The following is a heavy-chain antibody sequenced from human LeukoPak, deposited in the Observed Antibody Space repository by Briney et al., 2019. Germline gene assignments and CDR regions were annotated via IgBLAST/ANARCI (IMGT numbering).Heavy chain of an antibody. CDR2: IIPIFGTA. V-gene: IGHV1-69*13. CDR3: ARAANYYYYYGMDV. Sequence: SVKVSCKASGGTFSSYAISWVRQAPGQGLEWMGGIIPIFGTANYAQKFQGRVTITADESTSTAYMELRSLRSDDTAVYYCARAANYYYYYGMDVWGQGTTVTVSS. CDR1: GGTFSSYA. J-gene: IGHJ6*02.